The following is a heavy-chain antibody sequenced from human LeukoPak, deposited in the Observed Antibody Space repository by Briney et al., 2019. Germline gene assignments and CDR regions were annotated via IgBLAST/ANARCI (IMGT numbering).Heavy chain of an antibody. CDR1: GGSFSGYY. CDR2: INHSKST. D-gene: IGHD5-18*01. Sequence: SETLSLTRAVYGGSFSGYYWSWIRQPPGKGLEWIGEINHSKSTNYNPSLKSRVTISLDTSKNQFSLKLSSVTAADTAVYYCARRGYSYGYVGSNWFDPWGQGTLVTVSS. J-gene: IGHJ5*02. V-gene: IGHV4-34*01. CDR3: ARRGYSYGYVGSNWFDP.